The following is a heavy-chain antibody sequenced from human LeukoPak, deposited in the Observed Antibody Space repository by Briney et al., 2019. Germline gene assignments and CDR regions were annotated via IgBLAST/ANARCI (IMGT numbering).Heavy chain of an antibody. D-gene: IGHD4-11*01. CDR2: ISAYNGNT. V-gene: IGHV1-18*01. CDR1: GYTFTSYG. CDR3: ARVVPTPYSNYYETPYYYYGMDV. J-gene: IGHJ6*02. Sequence: ASVNVSFKASGYTFTSYGISWVRQAPGQGLEWMGWISAYNGNTNYSQKLQGRVTITTDTSTSTAYMELRSLRSDDTAVYYSARVVPTPYSNYYETPYYYYGMDVWGQGTTVTVSS.